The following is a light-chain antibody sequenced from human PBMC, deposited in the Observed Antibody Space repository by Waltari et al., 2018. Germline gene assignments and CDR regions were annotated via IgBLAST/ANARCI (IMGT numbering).Light chain of an antibody. CDR1: QSVLYSPNNYNY. J-gene: IGKJ3*01. CDR2: WAS. CDR3: QQYYSTPFT. Sequence: DIVMTQSPDSLAVSLGERATINCKSSQSVLYSPNNYNYVAWYQQKPGQPPNLLIYWASTRESGVPDRFSGSGSGTDFTLTISSLQAEDVAVYYCQQYYSTPFTFGPGTKVDIK. V-gene: IGKV4-1*01.